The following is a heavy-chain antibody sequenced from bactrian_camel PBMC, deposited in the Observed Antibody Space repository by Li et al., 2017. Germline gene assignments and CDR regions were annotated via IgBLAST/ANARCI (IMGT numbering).Heavy chain of an antibody. CDR1: RVPNCKYD. J-gene: IGHJ4*01. V-gene: IGHV3S10*01. CDR2: IDTGGTT. Sequence: LVESGGGSVQAGGSLRLSCTASRVPNCKYDMSWYRQAPGKVRECVSGIDTGGTTNYADSVKGRFTISRDSAKNTMYLQMNSLKPEDTAMYYCAARWACGTWRPADFNYWGQGTQVTVS. CDR3: AARWACGTWRPADFNY. D-gene: IGHD5*01.